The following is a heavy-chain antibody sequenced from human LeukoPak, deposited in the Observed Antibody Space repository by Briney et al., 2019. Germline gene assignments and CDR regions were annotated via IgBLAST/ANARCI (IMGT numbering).Heavy chain of an antibody. CDR2: ISSSSSYT. Sequence: PGGSLRLSCAASGFTFSDYYMSWIRQAPGKGLEWVSYISSSSSYTNYADSVKGRFTISRDNAKNSLYLQMNSLRAEDTAVYYCARDLVVAPAARSYYYYGMDVWGKGTTVTVSS. D-gene: IGHD2-2*01. V-gene: IGHV3-11*06. CDR3: ARDLVVAPAARSYYYYGMDV. CDR1: GFTFSDYY. J-gene: IGHJ6*04.